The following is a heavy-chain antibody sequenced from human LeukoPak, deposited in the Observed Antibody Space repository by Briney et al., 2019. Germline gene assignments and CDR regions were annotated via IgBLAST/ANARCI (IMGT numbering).Heavy chain of an antibody. D-gene: IGHD3-22*01. Sequence: SETLSLTCAVYGGSFSGYYWSWIRQPPGKGLEWIGEINHSGSTNYNPSLKSRVTISVDTSKNQFSLKLSSVTAADTAVYYCARRGIVVVTNYFDYWGQGTLVTVSS. CDR3: ARRGIVVVTNYFDY. J-gene: IGHJ4*02. V-gene: IGHV4-34*01. CDR1: GGSFSGYY. CDR2: INHSGST.